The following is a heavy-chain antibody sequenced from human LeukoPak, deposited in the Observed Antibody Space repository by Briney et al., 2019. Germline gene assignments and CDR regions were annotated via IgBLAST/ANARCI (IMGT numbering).Heavy chain of an antibody. J-gene: IGHJ5*02. Sequence: SETLSLTCAVYGGSFSGYYWSWIRQPPGKGLEWIGEINHSGSTNYNPSLKSRVTISVDTSKNQFSLKLSSVTAADTAVYYCARVGAAAEFDPWGQGTLVTVSS. D-gene: IGHD6-13*01. V-gene: IGHV4-34*01. CDR2: INHSGST. CDR1: GGSFSGYY. CDR3: ARVGAAAEFDP.